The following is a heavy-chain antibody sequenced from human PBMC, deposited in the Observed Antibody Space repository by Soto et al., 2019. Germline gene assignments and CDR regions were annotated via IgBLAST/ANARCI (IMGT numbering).Heavy chain of an antibody. CDR2: IYYSGST. J-gene: IGHJ4*02. V-gene: IGHV4-31*03. Sequence: SETLSLTCTVSGGSISSGGYYWSWIRQHPGKGLEWIGYIYYSGSTYYNPSLKSRVTISVDTSKNQFSLKLSSVTAADTAVYYCARVFILTPRNDYIWGSYPYFDYWGQGTLVTVSS. CDR3: ARVFILTPRNDYIWGSYPYFDY. CDR1: GGSISSGGYY. D-gene: IGHD3-16*01.